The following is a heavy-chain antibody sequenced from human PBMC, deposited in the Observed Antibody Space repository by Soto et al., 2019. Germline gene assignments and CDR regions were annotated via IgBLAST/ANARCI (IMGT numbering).Heavy chain of an antibody. J-gene: IGHJ4*02. CDR1: GGSMSSYY. Sequence: SETLSLTCTVSGGSMSSYYWSWIRQPPGKGLEWIGYIYYSGSTNYNPSLKSRVTISVDASKKQVSLRLTSVTAADTAVYYCARVRGVAARTLDYWGQGPVVTV. CDR2: IYYSGST. CDR3: ARVRGVAARTLDY. V-gene: IGHV4-59*01. D-gene: IGHD2-15*01.